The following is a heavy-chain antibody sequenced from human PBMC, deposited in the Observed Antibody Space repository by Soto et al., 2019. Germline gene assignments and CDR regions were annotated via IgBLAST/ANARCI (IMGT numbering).Heavy chain of an antibody. D-gene: IGHD3-22*01. CDR2: ISKSGGNT. CDR1: GFSFSSYA. CDR3: ARDHYYDSSGYYPPHFDY. Sequence: GGSLRLSCAASGFSFSSYAMSWLRQAPGKGLEWVSSISKSGGNTFYADSVKGRFTISRDNSKNTLYLQMGSLRAEDMAVYYCARDHYYDSSGYYPPHFDYWGQGT. V-gene: IGHV3-23*01. J-gene: IGHJ4*02.